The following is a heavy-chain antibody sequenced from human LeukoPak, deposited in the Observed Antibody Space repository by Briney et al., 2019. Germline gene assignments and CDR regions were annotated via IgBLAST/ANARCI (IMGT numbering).Heavy chain of an antibody. Sequence: SETLSLTCTVSGGSMSSYYWNWIRQPPGKGLEWIGYIYYSGSTNYNPSLKSRVTISVDTSKNQFSLELNSVTAADTAVYYCARHWRGGSYLDYWGQGTLVTVSS. CDR1: GGSMSSYY. J-gene: IGHJ4*02. CDR3: ARHWRGGSYLDY. D-gene: IGHD1-26*01. CDR2: IYYSGST. V-gene: IGHV4-59*08.